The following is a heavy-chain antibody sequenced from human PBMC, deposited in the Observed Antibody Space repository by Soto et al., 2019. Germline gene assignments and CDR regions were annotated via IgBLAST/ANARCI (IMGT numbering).Heavy chain of an antibody. V-gene: IGHV3-23*01. J-gene: IGHJ4*02. Sequence: EVQLLESGGGLVQPGGSLRLSCAASGFTFSSYAMSWVRQAPGKGLEWVSAISGSGGSTYYADSVKGQFTISRDNSKNTLYLQMNSLRAEDTAVYYCAKDLRDYFGVVIGFAYWGQGTLVTVSS. CDR3: AKDLRDYFGVVIGFAY. D-gene: IGHD3-3*01. CDR2: ISGSGGST. CDR1: GFTFSSYA.